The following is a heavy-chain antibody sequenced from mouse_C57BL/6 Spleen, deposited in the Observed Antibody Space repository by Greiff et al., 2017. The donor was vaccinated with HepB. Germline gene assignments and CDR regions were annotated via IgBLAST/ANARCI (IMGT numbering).Heavy chain of an antibody. CDR1: GYTFTSYW. CDR2: IYPGSGST. V-gene: IGHV1-55*01. J-gene: IGHJ4*01. CDR3: GAVDDGSTVYAMDY. D-gene: IGHD1-1*01. Sequence: VQLQQPGAELVKPGASVKMSCKASGYTFTSYWITWVKQRPGQGLEWIGDIYPGSGSTNYNEKFKSKATLTVDTSSSTAYMQLSSLTSEDSAVYYCGAVDDGSTVYAMDYWGQGTSVTVSS.